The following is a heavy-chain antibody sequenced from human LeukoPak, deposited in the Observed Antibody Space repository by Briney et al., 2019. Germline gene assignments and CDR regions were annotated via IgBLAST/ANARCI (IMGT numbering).Heavy chain of an antibody. D-gene: IGHD4-23*01. Sequence: SETLSLTCTVSGGSISSGDYYWSWIRQPPGKGLEWIGYIYYSGSTYYNPSLKSRVTISVDTSKNQFSLKLSSATAADTAVYYCARDRGTEGTTVVTPPGWYFDLWGRGTLVTVSS. CDR3: ARDRGTEGTTVVTPPGWYFDL. CDR1: GGSISSGDYY. CDR2: IYYSGST. J-gene: IGHJ2*01. V-gene: IGHV4-30-4*01.